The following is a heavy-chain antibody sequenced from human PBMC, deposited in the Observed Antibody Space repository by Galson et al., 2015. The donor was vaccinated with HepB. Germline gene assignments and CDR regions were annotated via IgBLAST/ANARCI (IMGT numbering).Heavy chain of an antibody. V-gene: IGHV3-30*18. CDR3: AKIVDGSGSYFRRGMDV. D-gene: IGHD3-10*01. CDR1: GFTFSNYG. CDR2: ISYDGSNK. Sequence: SLRLSCAASGFTFSNYGMHWVRQAPGKGLEWVALISYDGSNKYYADSVKGRFTISRDNSKNTLYLQMNSLRAEDTAVFYCAKIVDGSGSYFRRGMDVWGQGTTVTVSS. J-gene: IGHJ6*02.